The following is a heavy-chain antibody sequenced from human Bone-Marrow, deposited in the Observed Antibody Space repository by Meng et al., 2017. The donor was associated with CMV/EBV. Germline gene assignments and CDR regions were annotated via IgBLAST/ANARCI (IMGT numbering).Heavy chain of an antibody. CDR3: ARDPGNWNYDY. CDR1: GLTVSSNY. V-gene: IGHV3-53*01. J-gene: IGHJ4*02. Sequence: LSCAASGLTVSSNYMSWVRQAPGKGLEWVSVIYSRGSTYYADSVKGRFTISRDNSKNTLYLQMNSLRAEDTAVYYCARDPGNWNYDYWGQGTLVTVSS. D-gene: IGHD1-7*01. CDR2: IYSRGST.